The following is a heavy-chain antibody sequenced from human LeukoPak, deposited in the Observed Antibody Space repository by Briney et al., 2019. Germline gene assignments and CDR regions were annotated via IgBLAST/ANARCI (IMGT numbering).Heavy chain of an antibody. D-gene: IGHD3-10*01. CDR1: GGTFSSYA. J-gene: IGHJ5*02. CDR2: IIPIFGTA. Sequence: SVKVSCKASGGTFSSYAISWVRQAPGQGLEWMGGIIPIFGTANYAQKFQGRVTITADESTSTAYMELSSLRSEDTAVYYCARTPYYYGSGSYSPNWFDPWGQGTLVTVSS. CDR3: ARTPYYYGSGSYSPNWFDP. V-gene: IGHV1-69*01.